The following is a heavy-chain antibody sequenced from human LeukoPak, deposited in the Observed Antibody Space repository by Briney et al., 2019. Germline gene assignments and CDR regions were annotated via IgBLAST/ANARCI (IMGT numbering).Heavy chain of an antibody. CDR3: ARGRYYGMDV. J-gene: IGHJ6*02. CDR2: INSDGSST. Sequence: SXRLSCAASGFTFSTFWMHWVRQAPGKGLVWVSGINSDGSSTTYADSVKGRFTISRDNAKNTLYLQMNNLRAEDTAVYYCARGRYYGMDVWGQGTTVTVSS. CDR1: GFTFSTFW. V-gene: IGHV3-74*03.